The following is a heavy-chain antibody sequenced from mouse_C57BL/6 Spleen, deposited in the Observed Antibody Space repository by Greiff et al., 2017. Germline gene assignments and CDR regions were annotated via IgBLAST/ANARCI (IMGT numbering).Heavy chain of an antibody. CDR3: TTEVSQDYYAMDY. CDR1: GFNIKDYY. CDR2: IDPEDGDT. Sequence: VQLQQSGAELVRPGASVKLSCTASGFNIKDYYMHWVKQRPEQGLEWIGRIDPEDGDTEYAPKFQGKATMTADTSSNTAYLQLSSLTSEDTAVYYCTTEVSQDYYAMDYWGQGTSVTVSS. D-gene: IGHD2-10*02. J-gene: IGHJ4*01. V-gene: IGHV14-1*01.